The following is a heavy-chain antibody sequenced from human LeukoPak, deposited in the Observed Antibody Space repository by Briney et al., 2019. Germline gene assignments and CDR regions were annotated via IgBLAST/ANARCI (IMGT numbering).Heavy chain of an antibody. Sequence: PSETLSLTCTVSGGSISSSIYYWGWIRQPPGKGLEWIGRIHNSGSTNYNPSLKSRVTLSVDMSKNEFSLKVSSVTAADTAVYYCARVRTSTSSRYHPDAVDIWGQGTMVTVSS. CDR1: GGSISSSIYY. V-gene: IGHV4-39*07. D-gene: IGHD1-14*01. CDR2: IHNSGST. CDR3: ARVRTSTSSRYHPDAVDI. J-gene: IGHJ3*02.